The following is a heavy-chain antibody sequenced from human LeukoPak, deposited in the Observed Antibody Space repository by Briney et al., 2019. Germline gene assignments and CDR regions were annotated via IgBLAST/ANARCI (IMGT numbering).Heavy chain of an antibody. CDR1: GGSFSTYY. CDR2: IYYSGST. J-gene: IGHJ6*03. V-gene: IGHV4-59*01. CDR3: ARKVRQLGRYYYYYYYMDV. Sequence: SETLSLTCTVSGGSFSTYYWSWIRQPPGKGLEWIGYIYYSGSTNYNPSLKSRVTISVDTSKNQFSLKLSSVTAADTAVYYCARKVRQLGRYYYYYYYMDVWGKGTTVTVSS. D-gene: IGHD6-6*01.